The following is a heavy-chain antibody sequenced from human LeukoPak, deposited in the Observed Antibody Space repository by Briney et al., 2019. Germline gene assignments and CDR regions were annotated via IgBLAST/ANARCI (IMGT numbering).Heavy chain of an antibody. CDR1: GYSFTSYW. V-gene: IGHV5-51*01. CDR2: IYPGDSDT. J-gene: IGHJ6*02. Sequence: GESLKISCKGSGYSFTSYWIGWVRQMPGKGLEWMGIIYPGDSDTRYSPSFQGQVTISADKSISTAYLQWSSLKASDTAMYYCARHSGCSGGSCYGMDVWGQGTTVTVSS. CDR3: ARHSGCSGGSCYGMDV. D-gene: IGHD2-15*01.